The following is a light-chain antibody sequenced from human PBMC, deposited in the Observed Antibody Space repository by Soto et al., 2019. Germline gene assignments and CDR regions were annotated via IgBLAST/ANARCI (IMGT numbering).Light chain of an antibody. CDR1: QSVGSN. V-gene: IGKV3-15*01. CDR2: GAS. CDR3: QQYNNWPPDRT. J-gene: IGKJ1*01. Sequence: EIVMTQSPATLSVSPGERATLSCRASQSVGSNLAWYQQKPGQAPRLLIYGASTRATGIPASFSGSGSGTEFTLTISGLQSEDFAIYVCQQYNNWPPDRTFGQGTKVEIK.